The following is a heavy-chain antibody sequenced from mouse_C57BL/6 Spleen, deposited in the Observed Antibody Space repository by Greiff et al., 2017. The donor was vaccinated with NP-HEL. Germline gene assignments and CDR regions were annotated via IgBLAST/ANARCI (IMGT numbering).Heavy chain of an antibody. CDR2: IDPETGGT. Sequence: VQLQQSGAELVRPGASVTLSCKASGYTFTDYEMHWVKQTPVHGLEWIGAIDPETGGTAYNQKFKGKAILTAAKSSSTACMELRSLTSEDSAVYYCTTDDGYYFDYWGRGTTLTVAS. V-gene: IGHV1-15*01. J-gene: IGHJ2*01. CDR3: TTDDGYYFDY. CDR1: GYTFTDYE. D-gene: IGHD2-12*01.